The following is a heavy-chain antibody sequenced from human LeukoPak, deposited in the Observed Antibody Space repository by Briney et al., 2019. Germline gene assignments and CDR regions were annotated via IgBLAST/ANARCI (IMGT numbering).Heavy chain of an antibody. CDR3: ARVVGATYYFDY. V-gene: IGHV4-39*01. CDR1: GGSISSSSYY. CDR2: IYYSGST. Sequence: PSETLSLTCTVSGGSISSSSYYWGWIRQPPGKGLEWIGSIYYSGSTYYNPSLKSRVTISVDTSKDQFSLKLSSVTAADTAVYYCARVVGATYYFDYWGQGTLVTVSS. J-gene: IGHJ4*02. D-gene: IGHD1-26*01.